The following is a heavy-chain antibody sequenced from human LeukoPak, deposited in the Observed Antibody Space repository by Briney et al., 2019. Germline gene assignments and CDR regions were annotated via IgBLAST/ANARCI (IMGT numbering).Heavy chain of an antibody. CDR1: GYTLTELS. CDR2: FDPEDGET. CDR3: ATGKWELPNDAFDT. D-gene: IGHD1-26*01. J-gene: IGHJ3*02. V-gene: IGHV1-24*01. Sequence: GASVKVSCKVSGYTLTELSMHWVRQAPGKGLEWMGGFDPEDGETIYAQKFQGRVTMTEDTSTDTAYMELSSLRSEDTAVYYCATGKWELPNDAFDTWGQGTMVTVSS.